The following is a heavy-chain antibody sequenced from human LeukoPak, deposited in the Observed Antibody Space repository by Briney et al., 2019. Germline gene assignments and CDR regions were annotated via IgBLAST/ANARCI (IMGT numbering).Heavy chain of an antibody. J-gene: IGHJ4*02. CDR2: ISGSGGRT. D-gene: IGHD5-12*01. CDR1: GFTFSDYV. V-gene: IGHV3-23*01. Sequence: GGSLRLSCAASGFTFSDYVMSWVRQTPGKGLEWVSGISGSGGRTDYADSVKGRFTISRDNSKNTVYLQMNSLRVEDTAVYYCAKDPIVTTIERASYYFDCWGQGTLVTVSS. CDR3: AKDPIVTTIERASYYFDC.